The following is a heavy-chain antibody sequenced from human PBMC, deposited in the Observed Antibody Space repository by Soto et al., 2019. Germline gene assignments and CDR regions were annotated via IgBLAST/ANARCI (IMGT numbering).Heavy chain of an antibody. J-gene: IGHJ6*02. Sequence: PSDTLSLTCTDSGGSVSDYYWGWIRQPPGRGLEWIGYAYYNGNNNYNPSLKSRVTLSVDTSKNQFSLKMRSVTAADTAIYYCAKVIVLVPAASYGMDVWGLGTTVT. CDR3: AKVIVLVPAASYGMDV. V-gene: IGHV4-59*02. D-gene: IGHD2-2*01. CDR2: AYYNGNN. CDR1: GGSVSDYY.